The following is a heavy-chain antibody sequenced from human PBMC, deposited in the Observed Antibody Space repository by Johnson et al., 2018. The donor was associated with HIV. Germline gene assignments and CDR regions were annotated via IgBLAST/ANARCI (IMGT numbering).Heavy chain of an antibody. D-gene: IGHD3-22*01. CDR3: AKDTGAYYDTFLAFDI. Sequence: QVHLVESGGGVVQPGRSLRLSCAASGFTFSSYAMHWVRQAPGKGLEWVAVISYDGSNKYYAASVKGRFTISRDNAKNSLYLQMKSLRPEDTAVYYCAKDTGAYYDTFLAFDIWGQGTMVTVSS. V-gene: IGHV3-30-3*01. CDR2: ISYDGSNK. CDR1: GFTFSSYA. J-gene: IGHJ3*02.